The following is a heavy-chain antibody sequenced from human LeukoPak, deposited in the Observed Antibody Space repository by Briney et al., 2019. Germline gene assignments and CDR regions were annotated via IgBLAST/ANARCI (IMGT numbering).Heavy chain of an antibody. Sequence: PGESLRLSCAASGFTFSTLDFNWVRQAPGRGLEWVSSIDRSGSYIYYADSVKGRFTISRDNAKNSPYLQMDSLRAEDTAVYYCGMRGLTFDWGQGTLVTVSS. D-gene: IGHD3-22*01. V-gene: IGHV3-21*01. CDR3: GMRGLTFD. CDR2: IDRSGSYI. CDR1: GFTFSTLD. J-gene: IGHJ4*02.